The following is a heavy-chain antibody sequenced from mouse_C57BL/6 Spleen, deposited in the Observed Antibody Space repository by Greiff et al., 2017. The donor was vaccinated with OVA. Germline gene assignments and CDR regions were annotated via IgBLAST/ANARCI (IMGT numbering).Heavy chain of an antibody. CDR2: IYPGSGST. V-gene: IGHV1-55*01. D-gene: IGHD2-4*01. CDR1: GYTFTSYW. J-gene: IGHJ2*01. Sequence: QVQLQQPGAELVKPGASVKMSCKASGYTFTSYWITWVKQRPGQGLEWIGDIYPGSGSTNYNEKFKSKATLTVDTSSRPAYMQLSSLTSEDSAVYYCAMGIYDYDDFDYWGQGTTLTVSS. CDR3: AMGIYDYDDFDY.